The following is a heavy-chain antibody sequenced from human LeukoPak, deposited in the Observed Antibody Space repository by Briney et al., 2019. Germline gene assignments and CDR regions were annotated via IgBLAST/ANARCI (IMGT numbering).Heavy chain of an antibody. CDR2: ISGSGGNT. CDR3: AKVSWANYFDY. V-gene: IGHV3-23*01. CDR1: GFTFSSYE. Sequence: GGSLRLSCAAYGFTFSSYEMSWVRQAQGKGLEWVSTISGSGGNTYHADTVRGRFTISRDNYKNTLYLQMNSLRAEDTAIYYCAKVSWANYFDYWGQGTLVTVSS. D-gene: IGHD6-13*01. J-gene: IGHJ4*02.